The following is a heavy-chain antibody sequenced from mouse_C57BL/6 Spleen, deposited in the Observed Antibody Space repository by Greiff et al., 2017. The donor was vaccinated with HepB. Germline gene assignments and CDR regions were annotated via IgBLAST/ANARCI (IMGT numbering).Heavy chain of an antibody. CDR3: ARDYTSLAWFAY. J-gene: IGHJ3*01. V-gene: IGHV1-82*01. D-gene: IGHD2-12*01. Sequence: VQLQQSGPELVKPGASVKISCKASGYAFSSSWMNWVKQRPGKGLEWIGRIYPGDGDTNYNGKFKGKATLTADKSSSTAYMQRSSLTSEDSAVYFCARDYTSLAWFAYWGQGTLVTVSA. CDR2: IYPGDGDT. CDR1: GYAFSSSW.